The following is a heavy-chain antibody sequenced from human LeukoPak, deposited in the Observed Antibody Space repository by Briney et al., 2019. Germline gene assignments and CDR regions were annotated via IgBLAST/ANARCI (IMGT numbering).Heavy chain of an antibody. CDR1: GGSINNYY. CDR2: VSFSGST. Sequence: SETLSLTCIVSGGSINNYYWSWIRQPPGKGLEWIGEVSFSGSTNYNPSLTSRVTISADTSKNQFSLKLSSVTAADTAVYYGALYCRLSSNCGYYGMDVWGQGTTVTVSS. J-gene: IGHJ6*02. D-gene: IGHD2-15*01. V-gene: IGHV4-59*08. CDR3: ALYCRLSSNCGYYGMDV.